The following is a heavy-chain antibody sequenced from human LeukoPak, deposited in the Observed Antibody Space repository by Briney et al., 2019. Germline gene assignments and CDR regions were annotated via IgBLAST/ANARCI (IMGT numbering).Heavy chain of an antibody. CDR1: GFTFSKYP. D-gene: IGHD3-10*01. J-gene: IGHJ5*02. V-gene: IGHV3-7*01. CDR2: IKQDGSET. Sequence: GGSLRLSCAASGFTFSKYPMHWVRQAPGKGLEWVANIKQDGSETFYLDSVKGRFTISRDNAKNSLYLQMNDVRAEDTAVYFCARDRFGGSCYESWGQGTLVTVTS. CDR3: ARDRFGGSCYES.